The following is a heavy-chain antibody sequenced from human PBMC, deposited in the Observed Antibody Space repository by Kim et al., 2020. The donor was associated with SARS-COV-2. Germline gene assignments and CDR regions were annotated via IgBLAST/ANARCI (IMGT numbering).Heavy chain of an antibody. Sequence: ASVKVSCKASGYTFTGYYMHWVRQAPGQGLEWMGRINPNSGGTNYAQKFQGRVTMTRDTSISTAYMELSRLRSDDTAVYYCARASRSSSSRGPFDYWGQGNRVAVSS. CDR3: ARASRSSSSRGPFDY. J-gene: IGHJ4*02. V-gene: IGHV1-2*06. CDR1: GYTFTGYY. CDR2: INPNSGGT. D-gene: IGHD6-6*01.